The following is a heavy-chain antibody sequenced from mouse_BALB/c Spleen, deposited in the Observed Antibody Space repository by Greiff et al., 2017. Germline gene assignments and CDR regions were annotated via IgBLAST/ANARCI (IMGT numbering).Heavy chain of an antibody. CDR2: INPSTGYT. D-gene: IGHD2-4*01. V-gene: IGHV1-7*01. J-gene: IGHJ1*01. CDR1: GYTFTSYW. CDR3: ARRDYAPAGCFFDV. Sequence: QVQLQQSGAELAKPGASVKMSCKASGYTFTSYWMHWVKQRPGQGLEWIGYINPSTGYTEYNQKFKDKATLTADKSSSTAYMQLSSLTSEDSAVYYCARRDYAPAGCFFDVWGAGTTVTVSS.